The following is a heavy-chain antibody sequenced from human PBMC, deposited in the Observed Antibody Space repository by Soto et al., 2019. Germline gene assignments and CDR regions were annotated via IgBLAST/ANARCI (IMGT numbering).Heavy chain of an antibody. J-gene: IGHJ5*02. V-gene: IGHV1-8*01. D-gene: IGHD6-19*01. CDR3: ARGARSSGLLAWFDL. Sequence: QVQLVQSGAEVKKPGASVKVSCKASGYTFTSYDINWVRQATGQGLEWMGWMNPNSGNTGYAQKFQGRVTMTRNTSISTAYMGLSSLISEDTAVYYCARGARSSGLLAWFDLWGQGTMVTVFS. CDR1: GYTFTSYD. CDR2: MNPNSGNT.